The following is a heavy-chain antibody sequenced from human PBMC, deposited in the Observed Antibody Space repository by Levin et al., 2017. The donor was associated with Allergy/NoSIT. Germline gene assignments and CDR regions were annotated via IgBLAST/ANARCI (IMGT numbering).Heavy chain of an antibody. CDR1: GFTSTFTFSNYG. V-gene: IGHV3-23*01. J-gene: IGHJ3*01. CDR3: AKWLSSNWFSPFDV. D-gene: IGHD6-13*01. CDR2: ISSSGQNT. Sequence: GESLKISCAASGFTSTFTFSNYGVSWVRQAPGKGLEWVSGISSSGQNTYYADSVKGRFTVSRDNSSNILSLHMNALTVADTAVYYCAKWLSSNWFSPFDVWGTGTTVTVSS.